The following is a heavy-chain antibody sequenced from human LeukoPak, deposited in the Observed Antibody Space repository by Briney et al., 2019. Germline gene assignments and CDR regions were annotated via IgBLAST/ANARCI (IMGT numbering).Heavy chain of an antibody. D-gene: IGHD3-22*01. CDR2: IYYSGST. J-gene: IGHJ4*02. V-gene: IGHV4-59*11. CDR1: GGSISSHY. Sequence: SETLSLTCTVSGGSISSHYWSWIRQPPGKGLEWIGYIYYSGSTNYNPSLKSRVTISVDTSKNQFSLKLSSVTAADTAVYYCARGIDGYYRTETVDYWGQGTLVTVSS. CDR3: ARGIDGYYRTETVDY.